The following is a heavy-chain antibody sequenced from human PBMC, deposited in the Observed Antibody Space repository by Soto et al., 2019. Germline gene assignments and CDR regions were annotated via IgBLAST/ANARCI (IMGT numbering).Heavy chain of an antibody. CDR3: AKERFGELLLIY. V-gene: IGHV3-23*01. D-gene: IGHD3-10*01. J-gene: IGHJ4*02. CDR1: GFTFSSYA. Sequence: PGWSLRLSCAASGFTFSSYAMSWVRQAPGKGLEWVSAISGSGGSTYYADSVKGRFTISRDNSKNTLYLQMNSLSAEDTAVYYCAKERFGELLLIYWGQGTLVTASS. CDR2: ISGSGGST.